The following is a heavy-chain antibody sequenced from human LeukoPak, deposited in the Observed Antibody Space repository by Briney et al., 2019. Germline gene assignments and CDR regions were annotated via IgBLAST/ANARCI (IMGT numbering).Heavy chain of an antibody. Sequence: ASVKVSCKVSGYTLTELSMHWVRQAPGKGLEWMGGFDPEDGETIYAQKFQGRVTMTEDTSTDTAYMELSSLRSEDTAVYYCATLVDPSLGYCTNGVCYTRDYWGQGTLVTVSS. CDR1: GYTLTELS. V-gene: IGHV1-24*01. CDR3: ATLVDPSLGYCTNGVCYTRDY. J-gene: IGHJ4*02. CDR2: FDPEDGET. D-gene: IGHD2-8*01.